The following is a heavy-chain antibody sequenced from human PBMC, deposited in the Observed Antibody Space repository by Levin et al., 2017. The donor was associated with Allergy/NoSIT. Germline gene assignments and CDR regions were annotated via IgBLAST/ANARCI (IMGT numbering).Heavy chain of an antibody. CDR2: IKSDGSSI. D-gene: IGHD2-21*02. CDR3: ARGVVVSAPGFFDL. J-gene: IGHJ2*01. V-gene: IGHV3-74*01. CDR1: GFTLSSYW. Sequence: GESLKISCEASGFTLSSYWMHWVRQAPGKGLVWVSRIKSDGSSISYADSVKGRFTISRDNAKNTLYLEMNSLRPEDTAVYYCARGVVVSAPGFFDLWGRGTLVTVSS.